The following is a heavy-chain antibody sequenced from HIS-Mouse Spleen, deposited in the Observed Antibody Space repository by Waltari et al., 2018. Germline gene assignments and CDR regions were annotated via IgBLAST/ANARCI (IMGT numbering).Heavy chain of an antibody. CDR1: AFTMSSYW. Sequence: EVQLVESGGGLVQPGGSLRLSCAAPAFTMSSYWMSWVGQAPGKGLEWVANIKQDGSEKYYVDSVKGRFTISRDNAKNSLYLQMNSLRAEDTAVYYCARALHQLDYWGQGTLVTVSS. D-gene: IGHD2-2*01. V-gene: IGHV3-7*01. J-gene: IGHJ4*02. CDR2: IKQDGSEK. CDR3: ARALHQLDY.